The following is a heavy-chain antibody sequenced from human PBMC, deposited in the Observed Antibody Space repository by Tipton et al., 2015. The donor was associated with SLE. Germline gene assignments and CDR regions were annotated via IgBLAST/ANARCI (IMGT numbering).Heavy chain of an antibody. D-gene: IGHD2-8*02. CDR2: FDPEDGET. V-gene: IGHV1-24*01. CDR1: GYTLTELS. J-gene: IGHJ3*02. CDR3: TTDRNCAGGVRHFRPGAFGI. Sequence: LVQSGAEVKVSCKVSGYTLTELSMHWVRQAPEKGLEWMGGFDPEDGETIYAQKFQGRVTMTEDTSTDIVYMELSSLRSEDTAVYYCTTDRNCAGGVRHFRPGAFGIWGQGTMVTVSS.